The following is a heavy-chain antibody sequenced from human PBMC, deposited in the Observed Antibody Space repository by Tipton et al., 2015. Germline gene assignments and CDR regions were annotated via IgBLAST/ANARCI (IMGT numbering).Heavy chain of an antibody. V-gene: IGHV5-51*01. D-gene: IGHD3-9*01. CDR1: GYSFTSYW. CDR2: IYPGDSDT. CDR3: ARRLPYFEWSKVYYFDY. Sequence: QLVQSGAEVKKPGESLKISCKGSGYSFTSYWIGWVRQMPGKGLEWMGIIYPGDSDTRYSPSFQGQVTISADKSTSTAYLQWSSLKASDTAVYYCARRLPYFEWSKVYYFDYWGQGSPVTVSP. J-gene: IGHJ4*02.